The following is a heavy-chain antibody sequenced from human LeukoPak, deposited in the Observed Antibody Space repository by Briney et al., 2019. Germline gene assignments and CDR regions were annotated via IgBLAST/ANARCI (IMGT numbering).Heavy chain of an antibody. V-gene: IGHV3-74*01. Sequence: GGSLRLSCAASGFTFSSYWMHWVRQAPGKGLVWVSRVNNDGSTTSYADSVRGRFTISRDNTKNTLYLQMNNLRAEDTAVYFCLAAAGTIGWGQGTLVTVSS. CDR2: VNNDGSTT. CDR3: LAAAGTIG. CDR1: GFTFSSYW. D-gene: IGHD6-13*01. J-gene: IGHJ4*02.